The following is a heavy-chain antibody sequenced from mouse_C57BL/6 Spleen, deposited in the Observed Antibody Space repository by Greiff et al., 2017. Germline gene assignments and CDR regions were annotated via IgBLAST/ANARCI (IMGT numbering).Heavy chain of an antibody. J-gene: IGHJ1*03. CDR2: IHPSDSDT. CDR3: AIGIYYGNYGGYFDV. CDR1: GYTFTSYW. V-gene: IGHV1-74*01. D-gene: IGHD2-1*01. Sequence: VQLQQPGAELVKPGASVKVSCKASGYTFTSYWMHWVKQRPGQGLEWIGRIHPSDSDTNYNQKFKGKATLTVDKSSSTAYMQLSSLTSEDSAVYYCAIGIYYGNYGGYFDVWGTGTTVTVSS.